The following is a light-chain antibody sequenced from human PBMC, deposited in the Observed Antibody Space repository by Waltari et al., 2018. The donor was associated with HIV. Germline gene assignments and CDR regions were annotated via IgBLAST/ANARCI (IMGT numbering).Light chain of an antibody. V-gene: IGLV2-8*01. CDR2: EVS. CDR3: SSYAGRNNLV. J-gene: IGLJ2*01. Sequence: QSALTQPPSASGSPGQSVTISCTGTSSDVGGCKYVSWYQQHPGNVPKPMIYEVSKRPSGVPDRVSGSKSGNTASLTVSGLQAEDEADYYCSSYAGRNNLVFGGGTKLTVL. CDR1: SSDVGGCKY.